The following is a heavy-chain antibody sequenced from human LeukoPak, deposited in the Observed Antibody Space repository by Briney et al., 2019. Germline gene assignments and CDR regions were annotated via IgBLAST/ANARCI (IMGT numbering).Heavy chain of an antibody. CDR3: ARDDPYYYDSSGYYGMDV. CDR2: ISSSSIYI. CDR1: GFTTPYA. V-gene: IGHV3-21*01. J-gene: IGHJ6*02. D-gene: IGHD3-22*01. Sequence: GGSLRLSCVPSGFTTPYAMNWVRQAPGKGLEWVSSISSSSIYIYYADSVKGRFTISRDNAKNSLYLQMNSLRAEDTAVYYCARDDPYYYDSSGYYGMDVWGQGTTVTVSS.